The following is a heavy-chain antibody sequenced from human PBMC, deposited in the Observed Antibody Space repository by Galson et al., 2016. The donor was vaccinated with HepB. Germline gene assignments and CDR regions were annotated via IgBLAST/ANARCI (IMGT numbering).Heavy chain of an antibody. Sequence: SETLSLTCTVSGGSISSTTYYWGWIRQPPGKGLEWIGSIHYSGSTYYNPSLKSRVTISVDTSKSHFSLELTSVTAADTAVYYCASSHPRTAYFKYWGQGTLVTVSS. CDR3: ASSHPRTAYFKY. CDR2: IHYSGST. CDR1: GGSISSTTYY. D-gene: IGHD5-18*01. V-gene: IGHV4-39*01. J-gene: IGHJ4*02.